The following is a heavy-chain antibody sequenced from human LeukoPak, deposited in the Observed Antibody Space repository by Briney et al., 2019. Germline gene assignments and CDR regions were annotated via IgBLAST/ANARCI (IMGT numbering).Heavy chain of an antibody. CDR2: IYPDDSDN. J-gene: IGHJ6*03. CDR3: ARLAYCSNDVCYSNYYYSMDV. V-gene: IGHV5-51*01. CDR1: GYPFSSYW. D-gene: IGHD2-8*01. Sequence: GASLKISFKGSGYPFSSYWIGWVRPMPGKGLEWMGIIYPDDSDNRYSPSFQGQVSISADTSISTAYLQWSSLKASDTAMYYCARLAYCSNDVCYSNYYYSMDVWGKGTTVTVSS.